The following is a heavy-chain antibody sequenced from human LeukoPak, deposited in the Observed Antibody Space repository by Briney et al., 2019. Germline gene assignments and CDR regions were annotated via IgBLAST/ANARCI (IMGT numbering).Heavy chain of an antibody. Sequence: GGSLRLSCAASGFTFSSYGMHWVRQAPGRGLEWVAVISYDGSNKYYADSVKGRFTISRDNSKNTLYLQMNSLRAEDTAVYYCARDYGYYYDSSVDYWGQGTLVTVSS. CDR1: GFTFSSYG. D-gene: IGHD3-22*01. CDR2: ISYDGSNK. J-gene: IGHJ4*02. CDR3: ARDYGYYYDSSVDY. V-gene: IGHV3-30*03.